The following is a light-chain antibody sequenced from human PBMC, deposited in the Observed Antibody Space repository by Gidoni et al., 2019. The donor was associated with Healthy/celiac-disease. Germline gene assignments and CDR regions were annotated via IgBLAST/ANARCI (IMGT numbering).Light chain of an antibody. Sequence: DIVMIQSPLSLPVTPGEPASISCRSSQSLLHSNGYNYLDWYLQKPGQSPQLLIYLGSNRASGVPDRFSGSGSGTDFTLKISRVEAEDVGVYYCMQALQAITFGQXTRLEIK. V-gene: IGKV2-28*01. CDR3: MQALQAIT. CDR2: LGS. J-gene: IGKJ5*01. CDR1: QSLLHSNGYNY.